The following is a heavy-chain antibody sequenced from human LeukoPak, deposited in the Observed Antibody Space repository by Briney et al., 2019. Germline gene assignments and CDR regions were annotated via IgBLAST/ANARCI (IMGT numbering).Heavy chain of an antibody. J-gene: IGHJ6*02. V-gene: IGHV3-23*01. CDR3: ARMIRGMHVYYYGMDV. D-gene: IGHD3-10*01. CDR1: GFNFSYYA. CDR2: ISASADST. Sequence: PGGSLRLSCAASGFNFSYYAMTWVRQAPGKGLEWVSLISASADSTYYADSVKGRFTISRDSSKSTLSLQMDSLRAEDTALYFCARMIRGMHVYYYGMDVWGQGTTVTVS.